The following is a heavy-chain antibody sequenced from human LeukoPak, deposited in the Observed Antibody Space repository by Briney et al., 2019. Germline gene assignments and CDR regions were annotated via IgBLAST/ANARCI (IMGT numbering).Heavy chain of an antibody. CDR1: GGSFSGYY. CDR2: INHSGST. V-gene: IGHV4-34*01. J-gene: IGHJ6*02. Sequence: PSETLSLTCAVYGGSFSGYYWSWIRQPPGKGLEWIGEINHSGSTNYNPSLKSRVTISVDTSKNQFSLKLSSVTAADTAVYYCARGPRYSSGWYSGSWYYGMDAWGQGTTVTVSS. CDR3: ARGPRYSSGWYSGSWYYGMDA. D-gene: IGHD6-19*01.